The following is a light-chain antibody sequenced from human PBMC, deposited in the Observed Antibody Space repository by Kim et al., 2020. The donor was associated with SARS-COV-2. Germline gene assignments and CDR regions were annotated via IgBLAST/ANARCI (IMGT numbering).Light chain of an antibody. CDR2: QDS. CDR3: QAWDSSVV. CDR1: KLGDKY. J-gene: IGLJ2*01. V-gene: IGLV3-1*01. Sequence: SYELTQPPSVSVSPGQTASITCSGDKLGDKYACWYQQKPGQCPVLVIYQDSKRPSGIPERFSGSNSGNTATLTISGTQAMDEADYYCQAWDSSVVFGGGTKVTVL.